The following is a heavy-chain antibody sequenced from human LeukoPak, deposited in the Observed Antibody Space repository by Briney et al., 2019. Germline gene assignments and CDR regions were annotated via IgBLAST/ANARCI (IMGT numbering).Heavy chain of an antibody. CDR1: GGSISSGSYY. V-gene: IGHV4-61*02. Sequence: SETLSLTCTVSGGSISSGSYYWSWIRQPAGKGLEWIGRIYTSGSTNYNPSLKSRVTISLDTSKNQFSLKLSSVTAADTAVYYCASCGSHGTTVTTTSPDYYYYYMDVWGKGTTVTVSS. CDR2: IYTSGST. CDR3: ASCGSHGTTVTTTSPDYYYYYMDV. J-gene: IGHJ6*03. D-gene: IGHD4-11*01.